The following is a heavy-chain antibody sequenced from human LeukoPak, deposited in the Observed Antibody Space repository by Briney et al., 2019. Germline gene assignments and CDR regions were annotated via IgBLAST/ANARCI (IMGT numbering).Heavy chain of an antibody. CDR2: ISGSGGST. CDR1: GFTFSSYA. CDR3: ARGDGMDV. J-gene: IGHJ6*02. V-gene: IGHV3-23*01. Sequence: GGSLRLSCAASGFTFSSYAMSWVRQAPGKGLEWVSGISGSGGSTYYADSVKGRFTISRDNSKNRLYLQMNSLRVEDTAVYYCARGDGMDVWGQGTTVTVSS.